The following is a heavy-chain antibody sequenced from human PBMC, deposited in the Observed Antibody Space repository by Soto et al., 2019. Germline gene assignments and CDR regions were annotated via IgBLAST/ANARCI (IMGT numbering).Heavy chain of an antibody. V-gene: IGHV3-23*01. Sequence: GGSLRLSCTASGFTFSSYAMSWVRQAPGKGLEWVSAISGSGGSTYYADSVKGRFTISRDNSKNTLYLQMNSLRAEDTAVYYCAKTSGYSYGYFVDYYYMDVWGKGTTVTVSS. CDR3: AKTSGYSYGYFVDYYYMDV. CDR1: GFTFSSYA. D-gene: IGHD5-18*01. CDR2: ISGSGGST. J-gene: IGHJ6*03.